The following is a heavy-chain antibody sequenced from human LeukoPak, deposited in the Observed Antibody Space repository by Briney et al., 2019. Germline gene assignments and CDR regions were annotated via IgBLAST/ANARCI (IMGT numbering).Heavy chain of an antibody. J-gene: IGHJ4*02. CDR2: IAISGTYI. V-gene: IGHV3-21*01. D-gene: IGHD1-26*01. CDR1: GFILSDYN. Sequence: GGSLRLSCAASGFILSDYNMNWVCQAPGKGLEWVSFIAISGTYITYADSVKGRFIISRDNAKNSLYLQMNSLRAEDTAVYYCTRDLSATARAYDYWGQGTLVTVSS. CDR3: TRDLSATARAYDY.